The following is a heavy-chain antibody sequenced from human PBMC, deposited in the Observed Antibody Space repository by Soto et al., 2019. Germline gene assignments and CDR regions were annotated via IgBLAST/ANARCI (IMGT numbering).Heavy chain of an antibody. D-gene: IGHD4-17*01. V-gene: IGHV1-2*04. CDR1: GYTFTGYY. J-gene: IGHJ3*02. Sequence: ASVKVSCKASGYTFTGYYMHWVRQAPGQGLEWMGWINPNSGGTNYAQKFQGWVTMTRDTSISTAYMELSRLRSDDTAVYYCARDPSVTTWYAFDIWGQGTMVTVSS. CDR2: INPNSGGT. CDR3: ARDPSVTTWYAFDI.